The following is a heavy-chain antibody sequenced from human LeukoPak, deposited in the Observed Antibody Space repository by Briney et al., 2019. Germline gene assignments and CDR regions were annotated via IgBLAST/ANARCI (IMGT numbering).Heavy chain of an antibody. J-gene: IGHJ6*02. CDR2: IIPIFGTA. CDR3: AVAQQWLANYYYYGMDV. CDR1: GGTFSSYA. D-gene: IGHD6-19*01. Sequence: GASVTVSCKASGGTFSSYAISWVRQAPGQGFEWMGGIIPIFGTANYAQKFQGRVTITADESTSTAYMELSSLRSEDTAVYYCAVAQQWLANYYYYGMDVWGQGTTVTVSS. V-gene: IGHV1-69*13.